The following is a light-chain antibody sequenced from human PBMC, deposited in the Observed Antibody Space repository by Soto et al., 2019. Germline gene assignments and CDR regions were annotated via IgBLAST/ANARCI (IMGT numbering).Light chain of an antibody. Sequence: QSALTQPASVSGSPGQSITISCTGTSSDVGGYNYVSWYQQHPGKAPKLMIYAVTDRPSGVSSRFSGSKSGNTASLTISGLQAEDEADYHCSSYTDKTYIFGSGTKVTVL. V-gene: IGLV2-14*01. CDR2: AVT. CDR1: SSDVGGYNY. CDR3: SSYTDKTYI. J-gene: IGLJ1*01.